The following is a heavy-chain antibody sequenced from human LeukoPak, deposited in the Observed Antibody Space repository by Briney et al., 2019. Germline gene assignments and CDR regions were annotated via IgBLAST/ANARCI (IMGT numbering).Heavy chain of an antibody. CDR2: ISSSSSYT. Sequence: GGSLRLSCAASGFTFSDYYMSWIRQAPGKGLEWVSYISSSSSYTNYADSVKGRFTISRDNAKNTLYLQMNSLRAEDTAVYYCARLRAPIAAAGNWFDPWGQGTLVTVSS. D-gene: IGHD6-13*01. CDR3: ARLRAPIAAAGNWFDP. J-gene: IGHJ5*02. CDR1: GFTFSDYY. V-gene: IGHV3-11*06.